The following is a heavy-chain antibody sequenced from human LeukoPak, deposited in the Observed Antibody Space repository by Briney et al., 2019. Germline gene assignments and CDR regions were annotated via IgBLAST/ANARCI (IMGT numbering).Heavy chain of an antibody. CDR2: IYTSGST. CDR1: GGSISSYY. D-gene: IGHD5-24*01. Sequence: SETLSLTCTVSGGSISSYYWSWIRQPAGKGLEWIGRIYTSGSTNYNPSLKSRVTMSVDTSKNQFSLKLSSVTAADTAVYYCARAILEMATMSAFDIWGQGTMVTVSS. J-gene: IGHJ3*02. V-gene: IGHV4-4*07. CDR3: ARAILEMATMSAFDI.